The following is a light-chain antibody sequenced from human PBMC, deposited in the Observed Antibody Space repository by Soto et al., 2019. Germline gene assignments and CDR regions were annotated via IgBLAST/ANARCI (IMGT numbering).Light chain of an antibody. CDR1: SSDVGGYNY. CDR3: SSYTTINNLWV. Sequence: QSALTQPASVSGSPGQSITISCTGTSSDVGGYNYVSWYQQHPGKAPKLMIYEVSNRPSGVSSRFSGSRSGSTASLTISGLQTEDEADYYCSSYTTINNLWVFGGGTKLTVL. CDR2: EVS. V-gene: IGLV2-14*01. J-gene: IGLJ3*02.